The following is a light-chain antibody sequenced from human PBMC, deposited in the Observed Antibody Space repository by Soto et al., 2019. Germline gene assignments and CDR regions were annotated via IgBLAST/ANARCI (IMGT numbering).Light chain of an antibody. Sequence: EIVLTQSPGTLSLSPGERATLSCRASQSIRSNYLAWYQQKTGQAPRLLIYGASSRATGIPDRFSGSGSGTDFTLTISRLEPEDFAVFYCHQYGSSPGTFGEGTKLEIK. CDR3: HQYGSSPGT. J-gene: IGKJ2*01. CDR2: GAS. CDR1: QSIRSNY. V-gene: IGKV3-20*01.